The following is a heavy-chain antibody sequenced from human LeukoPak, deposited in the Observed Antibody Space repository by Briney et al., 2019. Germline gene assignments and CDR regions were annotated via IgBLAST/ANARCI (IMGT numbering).Heavy chain of an antibody. V-gene: IGHV3-69-1*02. J-gene: IGHJ4*02. Sequence: GESLRLSCTASGFTFSDYSVNWVRQAPGKGLEWVSCITGISDIYYADSVEGRFTISRDNAKNSVYLQMNSLRAEDTGIYYCARAIRLWGQGTLVTVSS. CDR3: ARAIRL. CDR1: GFTFSDYS. CDR2: ITGISDI. D-gene: IGHD1-1*01.